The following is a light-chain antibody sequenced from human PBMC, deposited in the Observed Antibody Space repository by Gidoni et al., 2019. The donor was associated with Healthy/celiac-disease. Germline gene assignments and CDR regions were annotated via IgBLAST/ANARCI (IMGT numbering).Light chain of an antibody. CDR3: QQYNTFT. J-gene: IGKJ3*01. CDR2: GAS. CDR1: QSVSSN. V-gene: IGKV3-15*01. Sequence: EIVMTQSPATLSVSPGERATLSCRASQSVSSNLAWYQQKPGQAPRLLIYGASTRATGIPARFSGSGSGTEFTLTISSLQSEDFAVYYCQQYNTFTFGPXTKVDIK.